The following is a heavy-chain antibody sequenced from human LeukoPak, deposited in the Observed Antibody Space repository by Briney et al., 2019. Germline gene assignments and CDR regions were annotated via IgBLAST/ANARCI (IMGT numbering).Heavy chain of an antibody. CDR1: GPTFANAW. J-gene: IGHJ4*02. CDR3: TTYCYNYGSTGYSYFDF. Sequence: GGSRTLSCAASGPTFANAWMSWVRQAPGKGLEWVARIISKTSGGTTDYAAPVKGRFTISRDDSKTTLYLQMNSLKTEDTAVYYCTTYCYNYGSTGYSYFDFWGQGTLVTVSS. CDR2: IISKTSGGTT. V-gene: IGHV3-15*01. D-gene: IGHD5-18*01.